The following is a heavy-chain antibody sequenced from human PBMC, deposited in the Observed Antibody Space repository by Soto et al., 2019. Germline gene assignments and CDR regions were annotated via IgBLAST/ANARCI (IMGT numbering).Heavy chain of an antibody. J-gene: IGHJ4*02. V-gene: IGHV3-30-3*01. CDR1: GFTFGSFA. Sequence: LRLSCAASGFTFGSFAMHWVRQAPGRGLEWVAAMSYDGSNNHYADSVRGRFTISRDNYKNTLYLQMNSLRAEDTAVYYCARDPDSSGYYVFDYWGRGTLVTVSS. CDR3: ARDPDSSGYYVFDY. CDR2: MSYDGSNN. D-gene: IGHD3-22*01.